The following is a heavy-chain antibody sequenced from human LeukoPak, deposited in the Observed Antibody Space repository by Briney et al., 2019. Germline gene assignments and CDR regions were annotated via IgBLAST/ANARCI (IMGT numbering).Heavy chain of an antibody. V-gene: IGHV3-64*01. CDR3: ARDRVVPAAIPNYYYGMDV. CDR2: ISSNGGST. D-gene: IGHD2-2*02. Sequence: GGSLRLSCAASGFTFSSYAMHWVRQAPGKGLEYVSAISSNGGSTYYANSVKGRFTISRDNSKNTLYLQMGSLRAEDMAVYYCARDRVVPAAIPNYYYGMDVWGQGTTVTVSS. J-gene: IGHJ6*02. CDR1: GFTFSSYA.